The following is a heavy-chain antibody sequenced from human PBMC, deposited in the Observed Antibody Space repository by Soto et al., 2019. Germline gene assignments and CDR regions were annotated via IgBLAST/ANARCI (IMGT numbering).Heavy chain of an antibody. V-gene: IGHV3-33*06. Sequence: QVQLVESGGGVVQPGTSLRLSCVASGFTFYNYGMHWVRQAPGKGLEWVAAIWPDGDIEHYPDSVKGRFTISRDNSRNTLYLQMNVLRAEDTAMYYCAKVGRVATTQMGWFDPWGQGTLVIVSS. CDR2: IWPDGDIE. J-gene: IGHJ5*02. CDR3: AKVGRVATTQMGWFDP. CDR1: GFTFYNYG. D-gene: IGHD1-7*01.